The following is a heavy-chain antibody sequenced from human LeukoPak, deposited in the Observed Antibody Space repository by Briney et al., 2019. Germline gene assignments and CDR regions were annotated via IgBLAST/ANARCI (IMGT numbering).Heavy chain of an antibody. J-gene: IGHJ4*02. CDR1: GYTFTGYY. CDR3: ARCPSWLVPYFDY. D-gene: IGHD6-19*01. V-gene: IGHV1-2*02. CDR2: INPNSGGT. Sequence: ASVKVSCKASGYTFTGYYMHRVRQAPGQGLEWMGWINPNSGGTNYAQKFQGRVTMTRDTSISTAYMELSRLRSDDTAVYYCARCPSWLVPYFDYWGQGTLVTVSS.